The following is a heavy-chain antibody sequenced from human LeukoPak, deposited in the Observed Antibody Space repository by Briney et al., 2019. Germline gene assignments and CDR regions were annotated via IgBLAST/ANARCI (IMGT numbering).Heavy chain of an antibody. V-gene: IGHV4-39*07. CDR3: AREGVTGYSGRATGAFDI. D-gene: IGHD1-26*01. CDR2: IYYSGST. CDR1: GGSISTSSYY. Sequence: SETLSFTCTVSGGSISTSSYYWGWIRQPPGKGLEWIGSIYYSGSTYYNPSLKSRVTISVDTSKNQFSLKLSSVTAADTAVYYCAREGVTGYSGRATGAFDIWGQGTMVTVSS. J-gene: IGHJ3*02.